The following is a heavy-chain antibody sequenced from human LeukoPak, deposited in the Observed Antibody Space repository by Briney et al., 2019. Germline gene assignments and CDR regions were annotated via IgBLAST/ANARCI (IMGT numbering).Heavy chain of an antibody. CDR2: IRPHDGST. CDR3: ARVEGGITTTGD. V-gene: IGHV1-2*02. CDR1: GYTFTTYY. J-gene: IGHJ4*02. D-gene: IGHD1-14*01. Sequence: GASVKVSCKTSGYTFTTYYVHWVRQAPGQGLEWMGLIRPHDGSTLFAEMFQGRVTMTRDTSITTAYMELRRLTSDDTAIYYCARVEGGITTTGDWGQGTQVTVSS.